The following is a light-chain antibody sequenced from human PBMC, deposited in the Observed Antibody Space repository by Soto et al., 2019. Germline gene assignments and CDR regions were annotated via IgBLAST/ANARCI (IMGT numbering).Light chain of an antibody. Sequence: EVVITQSPATLYVSPGERATLSCRASESVSRNLAWYPQKPGQAPRLLIYDASTRANGIPDRFSGGGSGTELTLTISRLEPEDFAVYYCQQFGASLTWTFGQGTKVDIK. V-gene: IGKV3-15*01. CDR2: DAS. CDR1: ESVSRN. J-gene: IGKJ1*01. CDR3: QQFGASLTWT.